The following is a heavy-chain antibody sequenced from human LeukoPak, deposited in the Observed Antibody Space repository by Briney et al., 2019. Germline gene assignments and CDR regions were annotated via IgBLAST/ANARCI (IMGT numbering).Heavy chain of an antibody. J-gene: IGHJ6*02. V-gene: IGHV1-2*04. CDR3: ARGYQDDFWSGYYYYYGMDV. CDR1: GYTFTSYY. Sequence: ASVKVSCKASGYTFTSYYMHWVRQAPGQGLEWMGWINPNSGGTNYAQKFQGWVTMTRDTSISTAYMGLSRLRSDDTAVYYCARGYQDDFWSGYYYYYGMDVWGQGTTVTVSS. CDR2: INPNSGGT. D-gene: IGHD3-3*01.